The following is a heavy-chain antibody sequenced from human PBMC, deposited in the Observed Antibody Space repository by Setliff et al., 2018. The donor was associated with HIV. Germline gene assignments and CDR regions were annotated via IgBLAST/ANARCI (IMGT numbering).Heavy chain of an antibody. CDR2: IYTSGSS. J-gene: IGHJ1*01. CDR1: GGSMSSYY. D-gene: IGHD2-21*02. V-gene: IGHV4-4*07. Sequence: PSETLSLTCSVSGGSMSSYYWNWIRQPAGKGLEWIGRIYTSGSSNYNPSLKSRVTMSIDTSKNQFSLKLSPVTAADTATYYWASRGIVVVTMSMPDEFFVHWGHGTLVTVSS. CDR3: ASRGIVVVTMSMPDEFFVH.